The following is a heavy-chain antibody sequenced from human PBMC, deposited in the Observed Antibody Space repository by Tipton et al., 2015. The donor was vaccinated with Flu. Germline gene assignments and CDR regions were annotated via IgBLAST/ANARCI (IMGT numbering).Heavy chain of an antibody. CDR1: GYTFTSYN. CDR2: IYPAGGGI. D-gene: IGHD1-1*01. Sequence: QSGPEVKKPGASVKVSCKASGYTFTSYNMHWVRQAPGQGLEWMGIIYPAGGGISYAQKFQGRVIMTRDRSTGTVHMELSSLKPDDTAMYYCARDKGGGTYTFDVWGQGTMVTVSS. J-gene: IGHJ3*01. V-gene: IGHV1-46*01. CDR3: ARDKGGGTYTFDV.